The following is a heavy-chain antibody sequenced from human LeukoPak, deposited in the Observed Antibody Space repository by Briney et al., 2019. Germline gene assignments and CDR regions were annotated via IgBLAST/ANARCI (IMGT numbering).Heavy chain of an antibody. CDR1: GGTFSSYA. CDR2: IIPIRGTT. CDR3: ARGEMSTSLAPY. D-gene: IGHD5-24*01. J-gene: IGHJ4*02. Sequence: SVKFSCKASGGTFSSYAISWVRQAPGQGLEWMGRIIPIRGTTKYAKKFQGRVTINADKSTSTGYMEVSSLRSDDTAVYYCARGEMSTSLAPYWGQGTLVTVSS. V-gene: IGHV1-69*04.